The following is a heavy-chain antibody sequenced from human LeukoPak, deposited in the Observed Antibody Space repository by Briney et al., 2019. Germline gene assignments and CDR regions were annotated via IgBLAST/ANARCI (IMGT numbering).Heavy chain of an antibody. D-gene: IGHD6-13*01. CDR2: IGTAGDT. V-gene: IGHV3-13*01. J-gene: IGHJ4*02. Sequence: GGSLRLSCAASGFTFSNYYMHWVRQATGKGLERVSAIGTAGDTYYPGSVKGRFTISVDNAKNSLYLQMHSLRPRDTAVYYCARAPSTSGYSSSWTPFHYWGQGTLVTVSS. CDR1: GFTFSNYY. CDR3: ARAPSTSGYSSSWTPFHY.